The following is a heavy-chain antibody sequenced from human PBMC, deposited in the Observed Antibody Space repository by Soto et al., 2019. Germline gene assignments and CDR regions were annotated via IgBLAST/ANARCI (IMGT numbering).Heavy chain of an antibody. Sequence: EVKLLESGGGLVQPGGSLRLSCAASGSIFTTYGMSWVRQAPGKGLEWVSGISGSGDRTYYIDSVKGRFTVSRDNTRNTVYMQMNSLRGEDTAVYYCAKNHWLMPTTYFDDWGQGTLVTVSS. CDR3: AKNHWLMPTTYFDD. D-gene: IGHD3-22*01. V-gene: IGHV3-23*01. CDR1: GSIFTTYG. CDR2: ISGSGDRT. J-gene: IGHJ4*02.